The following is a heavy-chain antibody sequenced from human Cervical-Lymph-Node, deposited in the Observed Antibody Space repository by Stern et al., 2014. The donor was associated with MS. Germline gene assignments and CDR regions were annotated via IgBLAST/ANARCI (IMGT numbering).Heavy chain of an antibody. Sequence: DQLVESGGGLVKPGGSLRLSCAASGFTFSDYYMSWIRQAPGKGLEWVSYISSRGSTIYYADSVKGRFTISRDNAKNSLYLQMNSLRAEDTAVYYCASQEPGLYDPLSPHFDYWGQGTLVTVSS. D-gene: IGHD3-22*01. CDR2: ISSRGSTI. V-gene: IGHV3-11*01. J-gene: IGHJ4*02. CDR1: GFTFSDYY. CDR3: ASQEPGLYDPLSPHFDY.